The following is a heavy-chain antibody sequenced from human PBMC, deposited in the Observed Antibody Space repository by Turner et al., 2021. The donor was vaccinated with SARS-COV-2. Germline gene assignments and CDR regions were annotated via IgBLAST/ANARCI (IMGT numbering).Heavy chain of an antibody. Sequence: QVQLVESGGGVVHPGRSLRLSCAASGFSFRSYGMHCVRQAPGKGLEWVAVIWNEGSNKYYADAGKGRFTSSRENSKNTLYLQMNSLRAEDTAVYYCAREKGEGSSGWLIPSGSYYFDYWGQGTLVTVSS. J-gene: IGHJ4*02. V-gene: IGHV3-33*01. CDR2: IWNEGSNK. D-gene: IGHD6-19*01. CDR3: AREKGEGSSGWLIPSGSYYFDY. CDR1: GFSFRSYG.